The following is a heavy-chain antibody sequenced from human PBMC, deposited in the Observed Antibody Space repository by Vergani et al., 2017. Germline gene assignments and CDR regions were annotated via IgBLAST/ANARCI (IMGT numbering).Heavy chain of an antibody. CDR2: IDHTGRT. V-gene: IGHV4-34*01. CDR3: ARVNTETNGHLYFYYYMDV. J-gene: IGHJ6*03. Sequence: QVQLQQWGGGLLKPSETLSLTCVVNGGSFTSYHWTWIRQSPGEGLEWVGDIDHTGRTDYNPSHKSRLTLSVDKSRNPFSLTPHSVTATDTAIYFCARVNTETNGHLYFYYYMDVWGQGTAVTVS. CDR1: GGSFTSYH. D-gene: IGHD4-11*01.